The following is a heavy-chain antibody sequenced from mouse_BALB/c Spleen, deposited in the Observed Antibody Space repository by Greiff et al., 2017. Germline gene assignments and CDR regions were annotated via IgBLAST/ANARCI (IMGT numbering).Heavy chain of an antibody. CDR3: ARGEGYYAYAMDY. CDR2: ISSGGST. D-gene: IGHD1-1*02. Sequence: EVKLMESGGGLVKPGGSLKLSCAASGFTFSSYAMSWVRQTPEKRLEWVASISSGGSTYYPDSVKGRFTISRDNARNILYLQMSSLRSEDTAMYYCARGEGYYAYAMDYWGQGTSVTVSS. V-gene: IGHV5-6-5*01. J-gene: IGHJ4*01. CDR1: GFTFSSYA.